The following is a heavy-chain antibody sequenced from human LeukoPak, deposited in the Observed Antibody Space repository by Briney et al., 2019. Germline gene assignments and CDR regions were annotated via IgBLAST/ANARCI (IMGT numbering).Heavy chain of an antibody. Sequence: SGTLSLTCAVSGGSISSSNWWSWVRQPPGKGLEWIGEIYHSGSTNYNPSLKSRVTISVDKSKNQFSLKLSSVTAADTAVYYCARGPIQLWPYYYYGMDVWGQGTTVTVSS. CDR1: GGSISSSNW. V-gene: IGHV4-4*02. D-gene: IGHD5-18*01. J-gene: IGHJ6*02. CDR3: ARGPIQLWPYYYYGMDV. CDR2: IYHSGST.